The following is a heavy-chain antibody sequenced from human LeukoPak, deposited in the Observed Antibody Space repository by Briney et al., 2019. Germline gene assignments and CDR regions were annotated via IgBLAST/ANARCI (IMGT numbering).Heavy chain of an antibody. CDR1: GFTFSNYW. D-gene: IGHD3-10*01. CDR3: ARSGELFDY. J-gene: IGHJ4*02. CDR2: INTDGSST. V-gene: IGHV3-74*01. Sequence: GGSLRLSCAASGFTFSNYWMHWVRQVPGEGLVWVSRINTDGSSTNYADSVKGRFTISRDNAKNSLYLQMNSLRAEDTAVYYCARSGELFDYWGQGTLVTVSS.